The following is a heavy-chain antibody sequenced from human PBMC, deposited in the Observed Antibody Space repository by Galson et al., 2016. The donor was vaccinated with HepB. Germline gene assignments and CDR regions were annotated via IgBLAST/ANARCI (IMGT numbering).Heavy chain of an antibody. CDR2: ISSVDTII. Sequence: SLRLSCAASGFTFNTYTMNWVRQAPGKGLEWVSCISSVDTIIYYADSVKGRFTISRDNAKNSVFLQMNSLRAEDTAVYYCARGWGLRFLEWTIDSWGQGTLVTVSS. V-gene: IGHV3-48*01. J-gene: IGHJ4*02. CDR3: ARGWGLRFLEWTIDS. D-gene: IGHD3-3*01. CDR1: GFTFNTYT.